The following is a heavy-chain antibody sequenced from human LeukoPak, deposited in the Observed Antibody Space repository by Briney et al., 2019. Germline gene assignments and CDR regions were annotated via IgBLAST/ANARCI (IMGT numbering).Heavy chain of an antibody. CDR2: INYGGNT. V-gene: IGHV4-34*01. J-gene: IGHJ6*03. CDR3: AREIRYCSAVSCCGNYFMDV. D-gene: IGHD2-15*01. CDR1: GGSLSNYY. Sequence: SETLSLTCAVYGGSLSNYYWSWVRQSAEKGLEWIGEINYGGNTNYNPSLKSRVAISVDTSKNQFSLKVTSVTAADTAVYYCAREIRYCSAVSCCGNYFMDVWGKGTTVTVSS.